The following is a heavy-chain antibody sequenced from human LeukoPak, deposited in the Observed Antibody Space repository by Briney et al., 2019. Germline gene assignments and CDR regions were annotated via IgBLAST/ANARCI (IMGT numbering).Heavy chain of an antibody. Sequence: GGSLRLSCAASGFTFSSYWMSWVRQAPGKGLEWVANIKQDGSEKYYEDSVKGRFTISRDNAKNSLYLQMNSLRAEDTAVYYCASLLSGSNQINDYWGQGTLVTVS. J-gene: IGHJ4*02. CDR1: GFTFSSYW. V-gene: IGHV3-7*01. CDR3: ASLLSGSNQINDY. CDR2: IKQDGSEK. D-gene: IGHD1-26*01.